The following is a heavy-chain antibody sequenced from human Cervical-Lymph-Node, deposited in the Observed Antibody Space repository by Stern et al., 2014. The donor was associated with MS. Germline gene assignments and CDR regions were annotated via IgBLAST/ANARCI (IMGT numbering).Heavy chain of an antibody. CDR2: IYWDDDT. D-gene: IGHD6-6*01. Sequence: QVTLKESGPTLVIPTHTLTLTCNFSGFSLTTNGVSVGWIRPPPGKALKCLALIYWDDDTRYSPSLKSRLTITKDTSKNQVLLTMTNVEPVDTATYYCAHRDDWQLDFAYWGQGILVTVSS. J-gene: IGHJ4*02. CDR3: AHRDDWQLDFAY. V-gene: IGHV2-5*02. CDR1: GFSLTTNGVS.